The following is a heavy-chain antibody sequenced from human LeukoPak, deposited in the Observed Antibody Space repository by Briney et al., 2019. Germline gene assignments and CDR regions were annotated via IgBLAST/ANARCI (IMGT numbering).Heavy chain of an antibody. V-gene: IGHV3-21*01. CDR2: ISSSSSYI. Sequence: PGGSLRLSCAASGFTLSSYSMNWVRQAPGKGLEWVSSISSSSSYIYYADSVKGRFTISRDNAKNSLYLQMNSLRAEDTAVYYCARDQAFSVGAFDIWGQGTMVTVSS. CDR1: GFTLSSYS. D-gene: IGHD2/OR15-2a*01. J-gene: IGHJ3*02. CDR3: ARDQAFSVGAFDI.